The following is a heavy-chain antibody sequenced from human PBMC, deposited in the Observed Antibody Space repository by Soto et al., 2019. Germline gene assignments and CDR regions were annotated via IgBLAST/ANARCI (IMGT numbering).Heavy chain of an antibody. CDR2: IYYSGST. CDR3: ATRQYSSSWYLYYYYGMDV. Sequence: SETLSLTCTVSGGSISSSSYYWGWIRQPPGKGLEWIGSIYYSGSTYYNPSLKSRVTISVDTSKNQFSLKLSFVTAADTAVYYCATRQYSSSWYLYYYYGMDVWGQGTTVTVSS. CDR1: GGSISSSSYY. V-gene: IGHV4-39*01. D-gene: IGHD6-13*01. J-gene: IGHJ6*02.